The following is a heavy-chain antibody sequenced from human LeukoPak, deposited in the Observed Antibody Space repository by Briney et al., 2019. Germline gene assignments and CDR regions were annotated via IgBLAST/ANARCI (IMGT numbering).Heavy chain of an antibody. Sequence: GGSLRLSCAASGFTFSSYAMSWVRQAPGKGLEWVSAIGGSGGSTYYADSVKGRFTISRDNSNNTLYLQMNSLRAEDTAVYYCARRTVYYYYYYMDVWGKGTTVTVSS. CDR2: IGGSGGST. V-gene: IGHV3-23*01. J-gene: IGHJ6*03. D-gene: IGHD1-1*01. CDR1: GFTFSSYA. CDR3: ARRTVYYYYYYMDV.